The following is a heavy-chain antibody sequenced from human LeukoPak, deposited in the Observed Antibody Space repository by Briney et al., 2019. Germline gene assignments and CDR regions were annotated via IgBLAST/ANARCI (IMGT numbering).Heavy chain of an antibody. J-gene: IGHJ4*02. D-gene: IGHD5-18*01. CDR1: GGSISSYY. CDR2: IYYSGST. CDR3: ARVYSYGYIDY. Sequence: SETLSLTCTVSGGSISSYYWSWIRQPPGKGLEWIGYIYYSGSTNHNPSLKSRVTISVDTSKNQFSLKLSSVTAADTAVYYCARVYSYGYIDYWGQGTLVTVSS. V-gene: IGHV4-59*01.